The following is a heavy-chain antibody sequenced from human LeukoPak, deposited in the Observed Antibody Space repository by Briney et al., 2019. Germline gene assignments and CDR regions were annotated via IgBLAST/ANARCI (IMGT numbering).Heavy chain of an antibody. Sequence: GGSLRLSCAASGFTFSVSPILWVRQASGKGLEWVGRIRSKADNYATAYAASVQGRCTISRDDSKSTAYLQLNSLKTEDPAVYYCTQSNYWGQGALVTVSS. J-gene: IGHJ4*02. V-gene: IGHV3-73*01. CDR3: TQSNY. CDR2: IRSKADNYAT. CDR1: GFTFSVSP.